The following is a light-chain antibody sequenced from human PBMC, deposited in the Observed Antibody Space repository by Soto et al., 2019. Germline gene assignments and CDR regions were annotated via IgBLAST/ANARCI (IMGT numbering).Light chain of an antibody. V-gene: IGLV2-11*01. J-gene: IGLJ1*01. Sequence: QSALTQPSSVSGSPGQSVTISCTGTSSDVGGYNYVSWYQQHPGKAPKLMFYDVSKRPSGVSDRFSGSKFGNTDSLSISGRQAEDEADYYCCAYAGSYTHVFGTGTKV. CDR1: SSDVGGYNY. CDR3: CAYAGSYTHV. CDR2: DVS.